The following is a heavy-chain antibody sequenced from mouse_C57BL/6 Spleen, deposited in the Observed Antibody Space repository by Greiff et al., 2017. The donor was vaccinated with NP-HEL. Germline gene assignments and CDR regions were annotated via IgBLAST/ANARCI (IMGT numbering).Heavy chain of an antibody. CDR3: AREEYDYDRSWFAY. CDR2: ISYSGST. J-gene: IGHJ3*01. D-gene: IGHD2-4*01. Sequence: EVQLVESGPGMVKPSQSLSLTCTVTGYSITSGYDWHWIRHFPGNKLEWMGYISYSGSTNYNPSLKSRISITHDTSKNHFFLKLNSVTTEDTATYYCAREEYDYDRSWFAYWGQGTLVTVSA. V-gene: IGHV3-1*01. CDR1: GYSITSGYD.